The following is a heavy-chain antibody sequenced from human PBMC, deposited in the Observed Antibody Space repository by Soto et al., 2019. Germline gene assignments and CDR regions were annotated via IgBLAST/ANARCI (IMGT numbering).Heavy chain of an antibody. CDR3: ARDRYSSSTLFDY. V-gene: IGHV3-30-3*01. J-gene: IGHJ4*02. Sequence: QVQLVESGGGVVPPGRSLRLSCAASGFTLTNYAMHWVRQPPGKGLEWLGVIPDDGDNKYYADSVKGRLTISRDTSNNTLYLPMNSLRPEDTAGYYCARDRYSSSTLFDYWGQGTLVTVSS. CDR2: IPDDGDNK. CDR1: GFTLTNYA. D-gene: IGHD6-6*01.